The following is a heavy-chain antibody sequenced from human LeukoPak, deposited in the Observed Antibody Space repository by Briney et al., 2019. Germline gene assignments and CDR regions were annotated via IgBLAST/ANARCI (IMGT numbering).Heavy chain of an antibody. CDR3: ATSMVRGVILLPDY. D-gene: IGHD3-10*01. CDR1: GYTLTELS. J-gene: IGHJ4*02. V-gene: IGHV1-24*01. Sequence: GASVKVSCKVSGYTLTELSMHWVRQAPGKGLEWMGGFDPEDGETIYAQKFQGRVTMTEDTSTDTAYMELSSLRSEDTAVYYCATSMVRGVILLPDYWGQGILVTVSS. CDR2: FDPEDGET.